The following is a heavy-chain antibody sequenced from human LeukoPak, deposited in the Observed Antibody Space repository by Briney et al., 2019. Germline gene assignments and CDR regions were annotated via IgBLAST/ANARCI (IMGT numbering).Heavy chain of an antibody. CDR1: GFTFSDHY. Sequence: GGSLRLSCTASGFTFSDHYMSWFRLSPGKGLEWLSYITNSGSITDYADSVKGRFTISRDNAKNTMFLQMNSLRPEDTAVYYCARDPDYGDPEWGQGTLVTVSS. J-gene: IGHJ4*02. CDR3: ARDPDYGDPE. V-gene: IGHV3-11*01. CDR2: ITNSGSIT. D-gene: IGHD4-17*01.